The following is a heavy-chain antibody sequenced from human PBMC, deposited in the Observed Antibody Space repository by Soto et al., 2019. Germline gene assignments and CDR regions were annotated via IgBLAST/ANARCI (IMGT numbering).Heavy chain of an antibody. D-gene: IGHD3-22*01. Sequence: ESGGGVVQPGRSLRLSCAASGFTFSSYGMHWVRQAPGKGLEWVAVISYDGSNKYYADSVKGRFTISRDNSKNTLYLQMNSLRAEDTAVYYCAKDSSGYLNDFDYWGQGTLVTVSS. CDR2: ISYDGSNK. CDR3: AKDSSGYLNDFDY. CDR1: GFTFSSYG. V-gene: IGHV3-30*18. J-gene: IGHJ4*02.